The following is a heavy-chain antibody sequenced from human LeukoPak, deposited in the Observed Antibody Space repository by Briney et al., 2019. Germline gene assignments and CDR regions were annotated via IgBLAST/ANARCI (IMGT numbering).Heavy chain of an antibody. D-gene: IGHD3-9*01. CDR2: INPNSGGT. CDR3: ARNPYYDILTGYFGDYYYYMDV. Sequence: ASVKVSCKASGYTFTGYYMHWVRQAPGQGLEGMGWINPNSGGTNYAQKFQGRVTMTRDTSISTAYMELSRLRSDDTAVYYCARNPYYDILTGYFGDYYYYMDVWGKGTTVTISS. CDR1: GYTFTGYY. V-gene: IGHV1-2*02. J-gene: IGHJ6*03.